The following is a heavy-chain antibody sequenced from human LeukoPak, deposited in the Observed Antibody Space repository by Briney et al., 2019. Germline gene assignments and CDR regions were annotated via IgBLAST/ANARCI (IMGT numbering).Heavy chain of an antibody. J-gene: IGHJ5*02. V-gene: IGHV7-4-1*02. CDR3: AREIAVAGKGNWFDP. CDR1: GYTFTSYA. CDR2: INTNTGNP. Sequence: GASVKVSCKASGYTFTSYAMNWVRQAPGQGLEWMGWINTNTGNPTYAQGLTGRFVFSLDTSVSTAYLQISSLKVEDTAVYYCAREIAVAGKGNWFDPWGQGTLVTVSS. D-gene: IGHD6-19*01.